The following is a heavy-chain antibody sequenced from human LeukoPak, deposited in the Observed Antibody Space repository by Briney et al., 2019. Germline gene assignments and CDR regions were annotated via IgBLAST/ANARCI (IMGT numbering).Heavy chain of an antibody. CDR1: GGSISGYS. J-gene: IGHJ4*02. Sequence: SETLSLTCAVHGGSISGYSWSWIRQSPGKGLEWIGEIHHSGTTNYRPSLKGRVTISLDKSKSQFSLTLTSVTAADTAMYYCARQSGTVTPIDYWGQGTLVTVSS. V-gene: IGHV4-34*01. CDR2: IHHSGTT. CDR3: ARQSGTVTPIDY. D-gene: IGHD4-17*01.